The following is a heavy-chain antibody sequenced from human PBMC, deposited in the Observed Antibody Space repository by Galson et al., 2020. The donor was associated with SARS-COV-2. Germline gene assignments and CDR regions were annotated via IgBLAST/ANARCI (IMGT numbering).Heavy chain of an antibody. CDR1: GFTFSTYW. CDR2: IKQDGSDK. J-gene: IGHJ4*02. V-gene: IGHV3-7*01. D-gene: IGHD5-12*01. Sequence: PGGSLRLSCAASGFTFSTYWMSWVRQAPGKGLEWVANIKQDGSDKYYVDSVKGRFTISSDKTKNSLYLQMNSLRAEDTAVYYCATDQDGYSDFWGQGTLVTVSS. CDR3: ATDQDGYSDF.